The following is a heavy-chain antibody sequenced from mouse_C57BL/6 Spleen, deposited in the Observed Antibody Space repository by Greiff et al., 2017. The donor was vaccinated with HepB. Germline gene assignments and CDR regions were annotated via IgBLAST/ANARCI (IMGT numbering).Heavy chain of an antibody. CDR2: IFPGSGST. CDR1: GYTFTDYY. D-gene: IGHD1-1*01. Sequence: QVQLQQSGPELVKPGASVKISCKASGYTFTDYYINWVKQRPGQGLEWIGWIFPGSGSTYYNEKFKGKATLTVDKSSSTAYMLLSSLTSEDSAVYFCARDEGSYYYGSSAWFAYWGQGTLVTVSA. V-gene: IGHV1-75*01. CDR3: ARDEGSYYYGSSAWFAY. J-gene: IGHJ3*01.